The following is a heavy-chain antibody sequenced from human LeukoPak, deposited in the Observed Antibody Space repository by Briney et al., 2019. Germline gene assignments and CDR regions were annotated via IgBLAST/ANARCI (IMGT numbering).Heavy chain of an antibody. D-gene: IGHD5-18*01. CDR2: IYSGGST. J-gene: IGHJ4*02. CDR3: AKQDTAMVRYHFDY. V-gene: IGHV3-66*04. CDR1: GFTVSSNY. Sequence: GGSLRLSCAASGFTVSSNYMSWVRQAPGKGLEWVSVIYSGGSTYYADSVKGRFTISRDNSKNTLYLQMNSLRAEDTAVYYCAKQDTAMVRYHFDYWGQGTLVTVSS.